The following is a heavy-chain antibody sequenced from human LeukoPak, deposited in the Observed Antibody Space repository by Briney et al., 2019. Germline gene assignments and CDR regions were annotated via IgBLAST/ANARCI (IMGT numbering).Heavy chain of an antibody. V-gene: IGHV3-21*01. J-gene: IGHJ4*02. Sequence: GGSLRLSCAASGFTFSSYNMNWVRQAPGKGLEWVSSITSSSNYIYYADSVKGRFTIPRDNAKNSLYLQMNSLRAEDTAVYYCAREGYSYGLARFDYWGQGTLVTVSS. D-gene: IGHD5-18*01. CDR3: AREGYSYGLARFDY. CDR1: GFTFSSYN. CDR2: ITSSSNYI.